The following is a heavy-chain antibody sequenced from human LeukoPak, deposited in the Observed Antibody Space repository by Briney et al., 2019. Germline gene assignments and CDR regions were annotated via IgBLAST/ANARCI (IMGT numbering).Heavy chain of an antibody. CDR1: GGSISSYY. Sequence: PSETLSLTCTVSGGSISSYYWSWIRQPPGKGLEWIGYIYYSGSTNYNPSLKSRVTISVDTSKNQFSLKLSSVTAADTAVYYCARALGVCGGDCYTHNFDYWGQGTLVTVSS. CDR2: IYYSGST. CDR3: ARALGVCGGDCYTHNFDY. J-gene: IGHJ4*02. D-gene: IGHD2-21*02. V-gene: IGHV4-59*01.